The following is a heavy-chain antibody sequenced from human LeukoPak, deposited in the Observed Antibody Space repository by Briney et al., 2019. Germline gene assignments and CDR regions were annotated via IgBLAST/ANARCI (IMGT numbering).Heavy chain of an antibody. CDR2: IYYSGST. V-gene: IGHV4-39*01. J-gene: IGHJ4*02. CDR3: ARLAMYYFDY. CDR1: GGSISSSSYY. Sequence: SETLSLTCTVSGGSISSSSYYWGWIRQPPGTGLEWIGSIYYSGSTYYNPSLKSRVTISVDTSKNQLSLKLSSVTAADTAVYYCARLAMYYFDYWGQGTLVTVPS.